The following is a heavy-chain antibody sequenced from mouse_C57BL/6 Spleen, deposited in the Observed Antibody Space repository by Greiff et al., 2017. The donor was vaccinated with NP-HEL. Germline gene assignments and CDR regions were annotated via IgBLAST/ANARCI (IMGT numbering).Heavy chain of an antibody. CDR2: IYPSDSET. J-gene: IGHJ2*01. CDR3: ARNYYSNRFDY. V-gene: IGHV1-61*01. D-gene: IGHD2-5*01. CDR1: GYTFTSYW. Sequence: VQLQQPGAELVRPGSSVKLSCKASGYTFTSYWMDWVKQRPGQGLEWIGNIYPSDSETHYNQKFKDKATLTVDKSSSTAYMQLSSLTSEDSAVYYCARNYYSNRFDYWGQGTPLTVSS.